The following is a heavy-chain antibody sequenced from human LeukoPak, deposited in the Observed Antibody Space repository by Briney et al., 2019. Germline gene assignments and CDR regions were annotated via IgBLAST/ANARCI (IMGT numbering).Heavy chain of an antibody. CDR3: ARDSRSSSSTFYYYYYGMDV. D-gene: IGHD6-6*01. Sequence: GGSLRLSCAASGFSFSSYVMTWVRQAPGKGLEWVSSISSSSSYIYYADSVKGRFTISRDNAKNSLYLQMNSLRAEDTAVYYCARDSRSSSSTFYYYYYGMDVWGQGTTVTVSS. CDR1: GFSFSSYV. V-gene: IGHV3-21*01. CDR2: ISSSSSYI. J-gene: IGHJ6*02.